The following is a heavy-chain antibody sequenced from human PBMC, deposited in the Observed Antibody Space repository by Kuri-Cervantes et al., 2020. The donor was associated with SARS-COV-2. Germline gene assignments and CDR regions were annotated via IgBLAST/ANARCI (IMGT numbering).Heavy chain of an antibody. J-gene: IGHJ4*02. V-gene: IGHV4-59*01. CDR2: IYYSGST. D-gene: IGHD6-6*01. CDR1: GGSISSYY. Sequence: SETLSLTCTVSGGSISSYYWSWIRQPPGKGLEWIGYIYYSGSTNCNPSLKSRVTISVDTSKNQFSLKLSSVTAADTAVYYCARDSPEYSSSSSVPFDYWGQGTLVTVSS. CDR3: ARDSPEYSSSSSVPFDY.